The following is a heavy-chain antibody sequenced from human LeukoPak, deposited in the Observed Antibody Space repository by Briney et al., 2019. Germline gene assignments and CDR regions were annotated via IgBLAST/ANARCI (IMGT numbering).Heavy chain of an antibody. CDR3: AKGGSAFFSGSLDYYYYYYMDV. CDR1: GFTFSDYA. CDR2: ISSDGNNK. J-gene: IGHJ6*03. V-gene: IGHV3-30-3*01. D-gene: IGHD3-3*01. Sequence: GGSLRLSCAASGFTFSDYAIHWVRQAPGKGLEWVAAISSDGNNKYYADSVKGRFTISRDNAKNSLYLQMNSLRAEDTAVYYCAKGGSAFFSGSLDYYYYYYMDVWGKGTTVTVSS.